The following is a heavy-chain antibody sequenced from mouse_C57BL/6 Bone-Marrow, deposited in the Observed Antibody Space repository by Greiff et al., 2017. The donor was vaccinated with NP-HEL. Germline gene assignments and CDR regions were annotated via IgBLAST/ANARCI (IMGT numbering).Heavy chain of an antibody. J-gene: IGHJ4*01. Sequence: EVQLQQSGAELVRPGASVKLSCTASGFNIKDDYMHWVKQRPEQGLEWIGWIDPENGDTEYASKFQGKATITADTSSNTAYLQLSSLTSEDPAVFYRTTPIVKNAMDHWGQGTSVTV. V-gene: IGHV14-4*01. CDR1: GFNIKDDY. CDR2: IDPENGDT. CDR3: TTPIVKNAMDH.